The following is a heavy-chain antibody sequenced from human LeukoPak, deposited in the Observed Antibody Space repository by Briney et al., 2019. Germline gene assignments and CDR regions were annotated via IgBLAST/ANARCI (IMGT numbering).Heavy chain of an antibody. J-gene: IGHJ4*02. CDR2: IYHSGST. D-gene: IGHD3-10*01. CDR3: ARGPYRYGSGSYDY. CDR1: GGSISSGGYS. Sequence: PSQTLSLTCTVSGGSISSGGYSWSWIRQPPEKGLEWIGYIYHSGSTYYNPSLKSRVTISVDTSKNQFSLKLSSVTAADTAVYYCARGPYRYGSGSYDYWGQGTLVTVSS. V-gene: IGHV4-30-2*01.